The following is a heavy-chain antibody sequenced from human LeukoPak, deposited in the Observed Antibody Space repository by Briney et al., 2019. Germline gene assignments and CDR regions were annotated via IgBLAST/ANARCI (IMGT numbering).Heavy chain of an antibody. J-gene: IGHJ4*02. CDR1: GFTFSSYA. V-gene: IGHV3-30*01. CDR3: ARAGRGGPILDY. CDR2: ISYGGSNK. Sequence: GGSLRLSCAASGFTFSSYAMHWVRQAPGKGLEWVAVISYGGSNKYYADSVKGRFTISRDNSKNTLYLQMNSLRAEDTAVYYCARAGRGGPILDYWGQGTLVTVSS.